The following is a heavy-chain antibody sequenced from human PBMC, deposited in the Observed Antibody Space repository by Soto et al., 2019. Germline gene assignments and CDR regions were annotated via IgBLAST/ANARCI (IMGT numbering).Heavy chain of an antibody. D-gene: IGHD6-19*01. V-gene: IGHV4-59*01. CDR2: IYYSGST. CDR3: AYSSGWSPPYYYYGMDV. CDR1: GGSISSYY. Sequence: ETLSLTCTVSGGSISSYYWSWIRQPPGKGLEWIGYIYYSGSTNYNPSLKSRVTISVDTSKNQFSLKLSSVTAADTAVYYCAYSSGWSPPYYYYGMDVWGQGTTVTVSS. J-gene: IGHJ6*02.